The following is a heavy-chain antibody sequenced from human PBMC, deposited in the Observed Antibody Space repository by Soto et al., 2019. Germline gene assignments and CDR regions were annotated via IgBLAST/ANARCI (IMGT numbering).Heavy chain of an antibody. J-gene: IGHJ4*02. Sequence: SETLSLTCTVSGGSISSSSYYWGWIRQPPGKGLEWIGSIYYSGSTYYNPSLKSRVTISVDTSKNQFSLKLSSVTAADTAVYYCARHDHSSSLYFDYWGQGTLVTVSS. CDR1: GGSISSSSYY. CDR2: IYYSGST. CDR3: ARHDHSSSLYFDY. D-gene: IGHD6-6*01. V-gene: IGHV4-39*01.